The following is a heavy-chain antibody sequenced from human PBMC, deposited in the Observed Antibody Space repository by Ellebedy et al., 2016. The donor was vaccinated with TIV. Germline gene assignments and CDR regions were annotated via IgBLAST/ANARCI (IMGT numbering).Heavy chain of an antibody. CDR2: MNQVGSEK. CDR1: GFTFTTYL. CDR3: ARDPNSPGDTGCGDD. V-gene: IGHV3-7*03. Sequence: PGGSLRLSCAASGFTFTTYLMSWVRQAPGKVLEWVANMNQVGSEKYYVDSVKGRFTISRDNAQNSLYLHMNNLRAEDTAVYYCARDPNSPGDTGCGDDWGQGVVVTVST. J-gene: IGHJ4*02. D-gene: IGHD5-12*01.